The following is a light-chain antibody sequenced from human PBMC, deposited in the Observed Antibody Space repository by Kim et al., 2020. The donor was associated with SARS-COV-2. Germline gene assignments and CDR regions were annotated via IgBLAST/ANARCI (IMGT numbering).Light chain of an antibody. J-gene: IGLJ3*02. Sequence: GQMVTISCSGSSSNIGSNYVYWYKQLPGTAPKLLIYKNDRRPSGVPDRISGSESDTSASLAISGLRSEDEADYYCAAWDDSLSSWVFGGGTQLAVL. CDR1: SSNIGSNY. V-gene: IGLV1-47*01. CDR3: AAWDDSLSSWV. CDR2: KND.